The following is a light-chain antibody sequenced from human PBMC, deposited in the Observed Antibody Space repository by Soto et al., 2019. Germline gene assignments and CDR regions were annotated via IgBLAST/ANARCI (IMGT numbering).Light chain of an antibody. CDR2: GAS. CDR1: QSLTSY. CDR3: QQYYSWPLT. J-gene: IGKJ4*01. Sequence: EIVMTQSPATLSVSPGERAALSCRASQSLTSYLAWFQQKPGQAPSLLIYGASTRATGIPDRFSGSGSGTEFTRTINSLQSEDFAVYFCQQYYSWPLTFGGGTKVEIK. V-gene: IGKV3-15*01.